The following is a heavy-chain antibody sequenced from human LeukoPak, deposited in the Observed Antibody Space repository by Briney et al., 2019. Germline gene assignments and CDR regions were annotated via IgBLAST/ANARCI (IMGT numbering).Heavy chain of an antibody. CDR3: ARARGHAVAAHKGGFDY. D-gene: IGHD6-19*01. V-gene: IGHV1-2*04. Sequence: ASVTVSCKASGYTFTGYYMHWVRQAPGQGLEWMGWINPNSGGTNYAQKFQGWVTMTRDTSISTAYMELSRLRSDDTAVYYCARARGHAVAAHKGGFDYWGQGTLVTVSS. J-gene: IGHJ4*02. CDR1: GYTFTGYY. CDR2: INPNSGGT.